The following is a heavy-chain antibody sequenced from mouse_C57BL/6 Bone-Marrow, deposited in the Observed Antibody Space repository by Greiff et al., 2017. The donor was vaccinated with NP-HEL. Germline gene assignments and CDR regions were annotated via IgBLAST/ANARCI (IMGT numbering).Heavy chain of an antibody. J-gene: IGHJ2*01. CDR3: ARWFYCYPYFDY. Sequence: VQLQQPGAELVKPGASVKMSCKASGYTFTSYWITWVKQRPGQGLEWIGDIYPGSGSTNYNEKFKSKATLTVDTSSSTAYMQLSSLTSEDSAVYYCARWFYCYPYFDYWGQGTTLTVSS. V-gene: IGHV1-55*01. CDR1: GYTFTSYW. D-gene: IGHD2-12*01. CDR2: IYPGSGST.